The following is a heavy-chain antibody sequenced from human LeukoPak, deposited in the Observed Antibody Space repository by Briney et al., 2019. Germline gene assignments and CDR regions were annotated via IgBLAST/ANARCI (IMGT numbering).Heavy chain of an antibody. Sequence: PGGSLRLSCAASGFTFSRYWMHWVRQAPGKGLVWVSRINSDGSDTTYADSVKGRFTISRDNAKNTLYLQVNSLRAEDTAVYYCASLGAFDIWGQGTMVTVSS. CDR2: INSDGSDT. V-gene: IGHV3-74*03. J-gene: IGHJ3*02. CDR3: ASLGAFDI. CDR1: GFTFSRYW.